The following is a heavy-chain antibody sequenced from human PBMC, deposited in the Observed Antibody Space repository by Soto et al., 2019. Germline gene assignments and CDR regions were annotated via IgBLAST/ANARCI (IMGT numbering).Heavy chain of an antibody. J-gene: IGHJ4*02. V-gene: IGHV1-69*06. CDR2: MIPIFGTA. D-gene: IGHD6-13*01. Sequence: SVKVYCKASGGTFSSYTISWVRQAPGQGLEWMGGMIPIFGTANYAQKFQGRVTITADKSTSTAYMELSSLRSEDTAVYYCARDFGDVAAGDRGGFFDYWGQGTLVTVSS. CDR3: ARDFGDVAAGDRGGFFDY. CDR1: GGTFSSYT.